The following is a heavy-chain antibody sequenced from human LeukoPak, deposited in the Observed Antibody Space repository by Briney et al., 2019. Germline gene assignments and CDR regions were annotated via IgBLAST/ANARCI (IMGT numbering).Heavy chain of an antibody. D-gene: IGHD4-23*01. J-gene: IGHJ4*02. CDR1: GFTFSSYA. V-gene: IGHV3-23*01. CDR3: ARRAGGYSHPYDY. CDR2: ISGGGDVT. Sequence: GGSLRLSCAASGFTFSSYAMSWVRQAPGKGLEWVSTISGGGDVTYYADSVKGLFTISRDNSKNTLYLQMNSLRAEDTAVYYCARRAGGYSHPYDYWGQGILVTVSS.